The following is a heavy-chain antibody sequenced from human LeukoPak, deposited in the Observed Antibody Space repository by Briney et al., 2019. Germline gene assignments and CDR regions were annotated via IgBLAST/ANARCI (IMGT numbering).Heavy chain of an antibody. CDR3: ARDAFYSRYFDY. Sequence: ASVKVSCKASGGTFSSYATSWVRQAPGQGLEWMGRIIPIFGTANYAQKFQGRVTITTDESTSTAYMELSSLRSEDTAVYYCARDAFYSRYFDYWGQGTLVTVSS. V-gene: IGHV1-69*05. CDR1: GGTFSSYA. D-gene: IGHD4-11*01. J-gene: IGHJ4*02. CDR2: IIPIFGTA.